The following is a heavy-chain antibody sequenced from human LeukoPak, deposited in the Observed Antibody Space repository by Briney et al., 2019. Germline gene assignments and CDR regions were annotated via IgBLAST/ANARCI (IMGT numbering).Heavy chain of an antibody. Sequence: SQTLSLTCAVSGGSIGSGGYSWSWIRQPPGKGLEWIGYIYHSGSTYYNPSLKSRVTISVDRSKNQFSLKLSSVTAADTAVYYCASGDTTMAIDYWGQGTLVTVSS. CDR3: ASGDTTMAIDY. CDR1: GGSIGSGGYS. V-gene: IGHV4-30-2*01. CDR2: IYHSGST. J-gene: IGHJ4*02. D-gene: IGHD5-18*01.